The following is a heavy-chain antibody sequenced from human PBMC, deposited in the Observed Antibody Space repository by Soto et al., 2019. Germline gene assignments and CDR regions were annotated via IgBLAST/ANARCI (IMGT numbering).Heavy chain of an antibody. V-gene: IGHV3-21*02. D-gene: IGHD3-22*01. J-gene: IGHJ3*02. Sequence: EVQLVESGGGLVKPGGSLRLSCAASGFTFSIYTMNWVRQAPGKGLEWVSSISSSSAYVDSADSVKGRFTISRDNAKNSLLLQTNTRRVEDSANYSCARHYYDSYSALDIWGRGTMVTVSS. CDR3: ARHYYDSYSALDI. CDR2: ISSSSAYV. CDR1: GFTFSIYT.